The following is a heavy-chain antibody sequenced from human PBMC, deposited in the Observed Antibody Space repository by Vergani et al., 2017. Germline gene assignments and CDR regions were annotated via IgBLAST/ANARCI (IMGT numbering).Heavy chain of an antibody. Sequence: QVQLVQSGAEVKKPGASLKVSCKASGYTFTDYFMHWVRQAPGQGLEWMGWINPNIGGTNYAQKFQGRVTMTRDTSISTAYMELSNLRSDDTAVYYCARVGTSSNRDYFDYWGQGTLVTVSA. CDR1: GYTFTDYF. V-gene: IGHV1-2*02. CDR3: ARVGTSSNRDYFDY. D-gene: IGHD2-2*01. J-gene: IGHJ4*02. CDR2: INPNIGGT.